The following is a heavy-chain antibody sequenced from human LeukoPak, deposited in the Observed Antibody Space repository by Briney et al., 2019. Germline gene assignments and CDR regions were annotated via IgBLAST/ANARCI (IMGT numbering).Heavy chain of an antibody. D-gene: IGHD4-17*01. Sequence: PGGSLRLSCAASGFTFSSYTMSWVRQAPGKGPEWVSAISGSGSSTVYADSVKGRFAISRDNSKNTLWMQMNSLRVEDTAVYYCAQVGGWGTMVTSPNYWGQGTVSPSPQ. CDR3: AQVGGWGTMVTSPNY. V-gene: IGHV3-23*01. CDR2: ISGSGSST. J-gene: IGHJ4*02. CDR1: GFTFSSYT.